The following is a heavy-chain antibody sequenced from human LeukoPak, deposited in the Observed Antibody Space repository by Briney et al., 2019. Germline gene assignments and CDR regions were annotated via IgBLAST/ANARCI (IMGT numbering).Heavy chain of an antibody. CDR3: AKDSRYCSSTSCLNPRYFDY. V-gene: IGHV3-23*01. CDR1: GFTFSSYA. Sequence: GGSLRLSCAASGFTFSSYAMSWVRQAPGKGLEWVSAISGSGGSTYYADSVKGRFTISRDNSKNTLYLQMNSLRAEDTAVYYCAKDSRYCSSTSCLNPRYFDYWGQGTLVTVSS. CDR2: ISGSGGST. D-gene: IGHD2-2*01. J-gene: IGHJ4*02.